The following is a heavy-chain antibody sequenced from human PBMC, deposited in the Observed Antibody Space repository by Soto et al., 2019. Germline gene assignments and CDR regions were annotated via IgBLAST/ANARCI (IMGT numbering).Heavy chain of an antibody. CDR3: ASYTVTPVVLVYYYGMDV. CDR2: IIHSEST. D-gene: IGHD4-17*01. CDR1: GGSFSAYY. V-gene: IGHV4-34*12. J-gene: IGHJ6*02. Sequence: SETLSLTCAVYGGSFSAYYWSWVRQPPGKGLEWIGEIIHSESTKYNPSLKSRVTISVDTSKNQFSLKLSSVTAAETAVYYCASYTVTPVVLVYYYGMDVWGQGTTVTVSS.